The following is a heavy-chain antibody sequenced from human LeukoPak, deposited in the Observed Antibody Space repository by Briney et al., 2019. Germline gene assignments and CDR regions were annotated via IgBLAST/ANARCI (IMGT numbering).Heavy chain of an antibody. CDR1: GGSISSGGYY. D-gene: IGHD3-10*01. CDR2: IYHSGST. J-gene: IGHJ4*02. CDR3: ARANSPVYYYGYFDY. Sequence: PSETLSLTCTVSGGSISSGGYYWSWIRQPPGEGLEWIGYIYHSGSTYYNPSLKSRVTISVDRSKNQFSLKLSSVTAADTAVYYCARANSPVYYYGYFDYWGQGTLVTVSS. V-gene: IGHV4-30-2*01.